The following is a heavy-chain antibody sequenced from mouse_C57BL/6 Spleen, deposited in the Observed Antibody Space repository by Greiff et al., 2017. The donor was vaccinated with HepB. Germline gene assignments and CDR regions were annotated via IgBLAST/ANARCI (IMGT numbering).Heavy chain of an antibody. CDR1: GFTFSSYA. Sequence: VQVVESGGGLVKPGGSLKLSCAASGFTFSSYAMSWVRQTPEKRLEWVATISDGGSYTYYPDNVKGRFTISRDNAKNNLYLQMSHLKSEDTAMYYCARDRGYYDFDYWGQGTTLTVSS. CDR3: ARDRGYYDFDY. CDR2: ISDGGSYT. D-gene: IGHD1-1*02. V-gene: IGHV5-4*01. J-gene: IGHJ2*01.